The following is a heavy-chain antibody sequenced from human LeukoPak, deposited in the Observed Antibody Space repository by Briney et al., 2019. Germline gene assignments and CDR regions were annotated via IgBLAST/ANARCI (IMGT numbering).Heavy chain of an antibody. D-gene: IGHD3/OR15-3a*01. Sequence: SETLSLTCTVSGGSISSYYWSWIRQPPGKGLEWIGYIYYSGYTSYNPSLKSRLTISVDKSKNQFSLKLSSGTAADTAVYYCARDQFAFGLFDYWGQGTLVTVSS. J-gene: IGHJ4*02. V-gene: IGHV4-59*01. CDR3: ARDQFAFGLFDY. CDR1: GGSISSYY. CDR2: IYYSGYT.